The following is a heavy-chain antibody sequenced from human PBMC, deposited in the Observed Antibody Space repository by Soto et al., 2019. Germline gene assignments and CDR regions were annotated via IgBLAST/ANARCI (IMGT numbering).Heavy chain of an antibody. Sequence: SETLSLTCTVSGSSINSSGYYWGWIRQAPGKGLEWMGSMFYGVSTYYNPSLKSRVTVAVDTSKTQFSLNLRSVNAADTAVYYCARLPSRHLVDYWGQGTLVTVSS. J-gene: IGHJ4*02. V-gene: IGHV4-39*01. CDR3: ARLPSRHLVDY. CDR2: MFYGVST. D-gene: IGHD3-3*02. CDR1: GSSINSSGYY.